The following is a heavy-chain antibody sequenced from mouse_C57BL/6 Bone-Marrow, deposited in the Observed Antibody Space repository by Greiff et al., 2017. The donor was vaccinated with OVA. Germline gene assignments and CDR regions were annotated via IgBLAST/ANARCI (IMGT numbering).Heavy chain of an antibody. Sequence: VQLKESGPELVKPGASVKIPCTASGYTFTDYNMDWVKQSHGKSLEWIGDINPNNGGTIYNQKFKGKATLTVDKSSSTAYMELRSLTSEDTAVYYCARGGRPGFAYWGQGTLVTVSA. CDR3: ARGGRPGFAY. CDR2: INPNNGGT. V-gene: IGHV1-18*01. J-gene: IGHJ3*01. D-gene: IGHD1-2*01. CDR1: GYTFTDYN.